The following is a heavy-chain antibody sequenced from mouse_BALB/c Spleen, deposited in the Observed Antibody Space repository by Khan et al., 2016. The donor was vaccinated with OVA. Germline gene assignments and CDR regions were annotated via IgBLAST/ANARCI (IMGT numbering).Heavy chain of an antibody. J-gene: IGHJ2*01. CDR3: ARSVTITTVVATDFDY. CDR2: ISYSGRT. D-gene: IGHD1-1*01. V-gene: IGHV3-2*02. Sequence: EVQLQESGPGLVKPSQSLSLTCTVTGYSITSDYAWNWIRQFPGNKLEWMGYISYSGRTSYNPSLKSRISITRDTSKNQFFLQLNSVTTDDTATYYDARSVTITTVVATDFDYWGQGTTLTVSS. CDR1: GYSITSDYA.